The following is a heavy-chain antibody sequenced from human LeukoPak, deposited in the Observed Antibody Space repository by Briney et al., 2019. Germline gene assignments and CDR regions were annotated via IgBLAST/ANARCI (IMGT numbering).Heavy chain of an antibody. J-gene: IGHJ4*02. CDR2: IIGSGGST. Sequence: GGSLRLSCAASGFTFSSYAMSWVRQAPGKGLEWVSAIIGSGGSTYYPDSVKGRFTISRDNSKNTLYLQMNSPRAEDTAVYYCAKDGSYYYDSSGHWDYWGQGTLVTVSS. CDR1: GFTFSSYA. D-gene: IGHD3-22*01. V-gene: IGHV3-23*01. CDR3: AKDGSYYYDSSGHWDY.